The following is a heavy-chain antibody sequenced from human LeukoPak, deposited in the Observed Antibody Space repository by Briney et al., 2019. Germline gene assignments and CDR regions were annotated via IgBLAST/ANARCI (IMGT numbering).Heavy chain of an antibody. V-gene: IGHV3-53*01. D-gene: IGHD6-13*01. CDR3: ARGGYSSSWYHFDY. Sequence: PGGPLRLPCPAPGLTSRTTNMSWSRQLPGKGLEGVSVIYSGGTTNYAASVKGRFTISRDNSKNTLFLQMNSLRAEDTAVYYCARGGYSSSWYHFDYWGQGTLVTVSS. CDR1: GLTSRTTN. CDR2: IYSGGTT. J-gene: IGHJ4*02.